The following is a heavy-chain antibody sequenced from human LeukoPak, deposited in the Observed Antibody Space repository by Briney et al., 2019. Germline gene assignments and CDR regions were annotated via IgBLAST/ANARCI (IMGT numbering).Heavy chain of an antibody. J-gene: IGHJ4*01. D-gene: IGHD3-3*01. CDR2: INHGGDT. CDR3: ARPRRYDFWSGYSD. CDR1: NGSFSNFY. V-gene: IGHV4-34*01. Sequence: PSETLSLTSAVYNGSFSNFYWSWIRQAPGKGLGWIGEINHGGDTNYNPSLKSRVTTSVDTSKNQFFLKLTSMTAADTAVYYCARPRRYDFWSGYSDWGHGILVTVSS.